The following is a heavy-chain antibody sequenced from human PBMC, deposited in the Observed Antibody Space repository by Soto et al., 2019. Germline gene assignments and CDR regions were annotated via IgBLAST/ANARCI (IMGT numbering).Heavy chain of an antibody. Sequence: ASVKVSCKASGGTFSRYSITWVRQAPGHGLEWIGRIIPIFGIASYAQKFQGRVTITADESTSTAYMELSSLRSDDTAVYYCAKGRSYYYYYGVDVWGQGTTVTVSS. D-gene: IGHD1-26*01. V-gene: IGHV1-69*13. CDR1: GGTFSRYS. CDR2: IIPIFGIA. CDR3: AKGRSYYYYYGVDV. J-gene: IGHJ6*02.